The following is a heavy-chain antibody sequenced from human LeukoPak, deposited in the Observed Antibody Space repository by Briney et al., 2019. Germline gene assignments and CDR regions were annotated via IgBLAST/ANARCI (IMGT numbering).Heavy chain of an antibody. J-gene: IGHJ5*02. V-gene: IGHV4-39*07. Sequence: KPSETLSLTCTVSGVSISSSSYYWGWIRQPPGKGLEWIGSIYYSGSTYYNPSLKSRVTISVDTSKNQFSLKLSSVTAADTAVYYCARGGYSSSWYGYNWFDPWGQGTLVTVSS. D-gene: IGHD6-13*01. CDR1: GVSISSSSYY. CDR3: ARGGYSSSWYGYNWFDP. CDR2: IYYSGST.